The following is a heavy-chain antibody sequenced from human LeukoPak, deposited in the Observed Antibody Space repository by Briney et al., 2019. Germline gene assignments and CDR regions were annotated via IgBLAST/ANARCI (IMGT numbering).Heavy chain of an antibody. J-gene: IGHJ4*02. CDR1: GGSFSGYY. Sequence: PSETLSLTCAAYGGSFSGYYWSWIRQPPGKGLEWIGEINHRGSTNYNPSLKSRVTISVDTSKNQFSLKLSSVTAADTAVYYCARKDGDYWGQGTLVTVSS. V-gene: IGHV4-34*01. CDR2: INHRGST. CDR3: ARKDGDY.